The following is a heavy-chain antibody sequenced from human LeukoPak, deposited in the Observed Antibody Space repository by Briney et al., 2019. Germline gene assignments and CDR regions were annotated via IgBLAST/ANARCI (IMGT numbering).Heavy chain of an antibody. D-gene: IGHD5-12*01. CDR2: IYSGGST. V-gene: IGHV3-66*01. CDR3: ARGGGYEPFGY. J-gene: IGHJ4*02. CDR1: GCTVSSNY. Sequence: GGSLRLSCPACGCTVSSNYMSLVRQAPGKGLEGVSVIYSGGSTYYADSVKGRFTISRDNSKHTLYLQMNSLRAEDTAVYYCARGGGYEPFGYWGQGTLVTVSS.